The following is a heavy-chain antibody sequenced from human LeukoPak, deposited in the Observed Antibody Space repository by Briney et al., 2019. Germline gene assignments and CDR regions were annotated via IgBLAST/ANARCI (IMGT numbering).Heavy chain of an antibody. D-gene: IGHD2-2*01. J-gene: IGHJ4*02. V-gene: IGHV4-59*01. CDR1: GGSISSYY. CDR3: ARDVGYCSSTSCAWVTDY. Sequence: PSETLSLTCTVSGGSISSYYWSWIRQPPGKGLEWIGYIYYSGSTNYNPSLKSRVTISVDTSKNQFSLKLSSVTAADTAVYYCARDVGYCSSTSCAWVTDYWGQGTLVTVSS. CDR2: IYYSGST.